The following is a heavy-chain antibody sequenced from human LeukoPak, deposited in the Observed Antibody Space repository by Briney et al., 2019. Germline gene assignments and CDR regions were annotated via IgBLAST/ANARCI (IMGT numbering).Heavy chain of an antibody. D-gene: IGHD1-26*01. V-gene: IGHV1-8*01. J-gene: IGHJ4*02. CDR2: MNPNSGNT. CDR1: GYTFTSYD. Sequence: ASVKVSCKASGYTFTSYDINWVRQATGQGLEWMGWMNPNSGNTGYAQKFQGRVTMTRNTSISTAYMELSSLRSEDTAVYYCARRGGMVHWYYFDYWGQGTLVTVSS. CDR3: ARRGGMVHWYYFDY.